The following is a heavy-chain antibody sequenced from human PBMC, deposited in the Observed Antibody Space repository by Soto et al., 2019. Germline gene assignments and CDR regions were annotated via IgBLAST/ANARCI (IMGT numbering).Heavy chain of an antibody. D-gene: IGHD2-2*01. Sequence: QLQLQESGPGLVKPSETLSLTCTVSGGSISSSGYYWGWIRQPPGKGLEWIGSIYYSGSAYYNPYLKSRVTMPVDTSRNQFSLDLNTVPAADTAIYYCARQVHRCSTTYYCFSYYMDVWGKGTTVTVSS. CDR2: IYYSGSA. CDR1: GGSISSSGYY. V-gene: IGHV4-39*01. J-gene: IGHJ6*03. CDR3: ARQVHRCSTTYYCFSYYMDV.